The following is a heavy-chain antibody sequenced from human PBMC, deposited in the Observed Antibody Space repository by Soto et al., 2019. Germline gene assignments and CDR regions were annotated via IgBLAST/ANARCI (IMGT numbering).Heavy chain of an antibody. J-gene: IGHJ3*02. CDR1: GFTFSNYG. CDR3: ANKGRRAVAADSDVFDI. Sequence: QVQLVESGGGVVQPGGSLRLSCAASGFTFSNYGMHWVRQAPGKGLKWVAVISYDGSNKYYADSVKGRFTISRDSSKNTLYLQMNSLRAEDTAVYYCANKGRRAVAADSDVFDIWGQGTMVTVSS. CDR2: ISYDGSNK. V-gene: IGHV3-30*18. D-gene: IGHD6-19*01.